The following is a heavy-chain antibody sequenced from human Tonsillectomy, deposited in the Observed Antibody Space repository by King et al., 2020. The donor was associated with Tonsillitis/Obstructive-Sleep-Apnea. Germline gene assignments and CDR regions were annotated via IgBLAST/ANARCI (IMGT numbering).Heavy chain of an antibody. J-gene: IGHJ5*02. D-gene: IGHD6-19*01. V-gene: IGHV3-48*03. CDR2: ISSSGRTI. CDR1: GFTFSSYE. Sequence: VQLVESGGGLVQPGGSLRLSCAASGFTFSSYEMNWVRQAPGKGLEWGSYISSSGRTIYYADSLKGRFTISRDNAKNSLYLQMNSLRAEDTAVYYCARVAVAASLAPWGQGTLVTVSS. CDR3: ARVAVAASLAP.